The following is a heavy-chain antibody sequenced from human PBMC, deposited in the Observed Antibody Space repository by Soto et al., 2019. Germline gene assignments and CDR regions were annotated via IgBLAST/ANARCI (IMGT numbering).Heavy chain of an antibody. V-gene: IGHV3-23*01. CDR3: AHTQGIVLVPAAIWY. CDR2: ITASGGST. D-gene: IGHD2-2*02. Sequence: GGSLRLSCAASGFTFSSYAMSWVRQAPGKGLEWASGITASGGSTSYADSVKGRFTISRDNSKNTLYLQMNSLRAEDTAVYYCAHTQGIVLVPAAIWYWGQGTLVTVSS. J-gene: IGHJ4*02. CDR1: GFTFSSYA.